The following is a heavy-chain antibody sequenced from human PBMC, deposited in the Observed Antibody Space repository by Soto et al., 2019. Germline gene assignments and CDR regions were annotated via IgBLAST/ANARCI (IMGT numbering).Heavy chain of an antibody. D-gene: IGHD2-21*01. CDR3: AGDSPPPGE. Sequence: QVQLVQSGAEVKKPGASVKVSCKASGYTFTSYGINWVRQAPGQGREWMGWISAYNGNTNYAQKPQGRVTITTDTSMSTAYMELRGLRSDYTAGYYSAGDSPPPGEWGQGTLVTVSS. CDR1: GYTFTSYG. V-gene: IGHV1-18*01. J-gene: IGHJ4*02. CDR2: ISAYNGNT.